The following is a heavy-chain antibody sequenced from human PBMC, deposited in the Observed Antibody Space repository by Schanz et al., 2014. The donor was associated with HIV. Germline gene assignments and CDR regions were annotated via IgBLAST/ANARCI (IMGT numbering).Heavy chain of an antibody. D-gene: IGHD1-26*01. CDR1: GFTFNTFA. CDR3: AKDGSWEAFDGFDI. V-gene: IGHV3-23*01. J-gene: IGHJ3*02. Sequence: EVHLLESGGGLVEPGGSLRLSCAASGFTFNTFAMSWVRQAPGKGLEWVSSVSNSGGSTYYADSVKGRFTISRDNSKNTLYLQMNSLRAEDTAVYYCAKDGSWEAFDGFDIWGQGTMVTVSS. CDR2: VSNSGGST.